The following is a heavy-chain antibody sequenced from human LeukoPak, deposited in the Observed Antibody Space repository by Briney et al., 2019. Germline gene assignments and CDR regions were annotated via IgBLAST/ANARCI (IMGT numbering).Heavy chain of an antibody. CDR1: GFTFSSHW. Sequence: GGSLRLSCAASGFTFSSHWMHWVRQAPGKGLVWVSRINSDGSSISYADSVKGRFTISRDNAKNTLYLQMNSLRAEDTAVYYCAKDLYFPRGFLEWLLPPFFDYWGQGTLVTVSS. CDR3: AKDLYFPRGFLEWLLPPFFDY. J-gene: IGHJ4*02. V-gene: IGHV3-74*01. CDR2: INSDGSSI. D-gene: IGHD3-3*01.